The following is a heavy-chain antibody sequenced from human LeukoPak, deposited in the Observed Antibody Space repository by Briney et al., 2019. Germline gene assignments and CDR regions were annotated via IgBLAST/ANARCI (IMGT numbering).Heavy chain of an antibody. CDR2: IDWDDDK. D-gene: IGHD3-10*01. CDR3: ARVKRGSGSYHFDY. CDR1: GFSLSTSGMC. V-gene: IGHV2-70*11. Sequence: SGPTLVNPTQTLTLTCTFSGFSLSTSGMCVSWIRQPPGKALEWLARIDWDDDKYYSTSLKTRLTISKDTSKTQVVLTMTNMDPVDTATYYCARVKRGSGSYHFDYWGQGTLVTVSS. J-gene: IGHJ4*02.